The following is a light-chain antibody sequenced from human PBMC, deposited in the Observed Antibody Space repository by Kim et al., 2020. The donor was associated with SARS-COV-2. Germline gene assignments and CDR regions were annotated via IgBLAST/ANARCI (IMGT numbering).Light chain of an antibody. J-gene: IGKJ1*01. V-gene: IGKV1-5*03. CDR3: QQYDGNPWT. CDR2: EAS. Sequence: AAMGARVTLTCRASQTITRWLAWYQPKPGKAPRLLIYEASSLQSGVPSRFSGSGSGTEFTLTISSLQSDDFATYYCQQYDGNPWTFGQGTKVDIK. CDR1: QTITRW.